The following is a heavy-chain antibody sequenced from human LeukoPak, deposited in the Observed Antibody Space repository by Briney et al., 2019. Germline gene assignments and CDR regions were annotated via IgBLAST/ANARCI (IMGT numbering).Heavy chain of an antibody. CDR3: ARERSGWSFIGMDV. CDR2: LSGSPGST. V-gene: IGHV3-23*01. J-gene: IGHJ6*02. CDR1: GFTFSSYA. D-gene: IGHD6-19*01. Sequence: PGGSLRLSWAASGFTFSSYAMSWVRQAPGKGLEWVSALSGSPGSTYYGDSVKGRFTISRDNSKNTLYLQMNSLRAEDTAVYYCARERSGWSFIGMDVWGQGTTVTVSS.